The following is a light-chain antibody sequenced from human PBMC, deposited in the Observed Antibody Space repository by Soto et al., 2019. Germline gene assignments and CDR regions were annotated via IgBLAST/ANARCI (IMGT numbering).Light chain of an antibody. CDR2: DAS. J-gene: IGKJ2*01. V-gene: IGKV1-5*01. CDR1: QSISSC. Sequence: IQMTQSPNTLSASVGDRVTITCRASQSISSCLAWYQQKPGKAPKLLIYDASSLESGVPSSFSVSGSGTEFTLTISSLQPDDFATYYCQQYNSYSYTFGQGTKVDIK. CDR3: QQYNSYSYT.